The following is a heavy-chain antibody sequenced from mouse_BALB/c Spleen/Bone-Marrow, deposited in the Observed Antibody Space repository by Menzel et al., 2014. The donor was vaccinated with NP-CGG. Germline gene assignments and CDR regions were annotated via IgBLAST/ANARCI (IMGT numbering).Heavy chain of an antibody. V-gene: IGHV5-12-1*01. CDR3: AREVLRDYFDY. CDR2: ISSGGGST. J-gene: IGHJ2*01. Sequence: EVMLVESGGGLVKPGGSLKLSCAASGFAFSSYDMSWVRQTPEKRLEWVAYISSGGGSTYYPDTVKGRFTISRDNAKGTLYLQMSNLKSEDTAMYYCAREVLRDYFDYWGQGTTLTVSS. D-gene: IGHD1-1*01. CDR1: GFAFSSYD.